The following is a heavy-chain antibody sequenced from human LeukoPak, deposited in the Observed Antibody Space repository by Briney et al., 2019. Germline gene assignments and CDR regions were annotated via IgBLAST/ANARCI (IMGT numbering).Heavy chain of an antibody. CDR1: GYTFTSYG. D-gene: IGHD2-2*01. Sequence: ASVKVSCKASGYTFTSYGISWVRQAPGQGLEWMGWISAYNGNTNYAQKLQGRVTMTTDTSTSTAYMELRSLGPDDTAVYYCARYCSSTSCYGNYYYYMDVWGKGTTVTVSS. V-gene: IGHV1-18*01. CDR2: ISAYNGNT. CDR3: ARYCSSTSCYGNYYYYMDV. J-gene: IGHJ6*03.